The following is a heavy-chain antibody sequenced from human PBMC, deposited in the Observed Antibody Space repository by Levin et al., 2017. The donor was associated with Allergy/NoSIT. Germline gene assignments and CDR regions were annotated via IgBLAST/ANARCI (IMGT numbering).Heavy chain of an antibody. D-gene: IGHD3-16*02. CDR1: GFTFSSYG. Sequence: GESLKISCAASGFTFSSYGMHWVRQAPGKGLEWVAVISYDGSNKYYADSVKGRFTISRDNSKNTLYLQMNSLRAEDTAVYYCAKDRGDYDYIWGSYRYLSGDAFDIWGQGTMVTVSS. J-gene: IGHJ3*02. CDR3: AKDRGDYDYIWGSYRYLSGDAFDI. CDR2: ISYDGSNK. V-gene: IGHV3-30*18.